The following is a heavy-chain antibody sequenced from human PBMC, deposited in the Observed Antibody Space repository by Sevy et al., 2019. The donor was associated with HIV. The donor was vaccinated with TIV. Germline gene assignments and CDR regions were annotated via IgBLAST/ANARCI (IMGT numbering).Heavy chain of an antibody. J-gene: IGHJ3*02. CDR3: ARDRGRQQLVDFSGYAFDI. V-gene: IGHV1-69*13. CDR2: IIPIFGTA. CDR1: GGTFSSYV. D-gene: IGHD6-13*01. Sequence: VKVSCKASGGTFSSYVIIWVRQAPGQGLEWMGGIIPIFGTANYAQKFQGRVTITADESTRTVYMELGSLRSDDTAVYYCARDRGRQQLVDFSGYAFDIWGQGTMVTVSS.